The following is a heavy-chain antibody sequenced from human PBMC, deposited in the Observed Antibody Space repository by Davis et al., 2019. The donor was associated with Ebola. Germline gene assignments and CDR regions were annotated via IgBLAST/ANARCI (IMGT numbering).Heavy chain of an antibody. V-gene: IGHV4-59*12. CDR3: ARDTRPCGGDCYDDTFDM. Sequence: PSETLSLTCSVSGVSITTNFWSWIRQSPGKGLDWVGYIHHVGSANSNPSLKSRATFSIDTSKSQVSLKLTSVTAADTAVYYCARDTRPCGGDCYDDTFDMWGQGTMVIVSS. D-gene: IGHD2-21*01. CDR1: GVSITTNF. J-gene: IGHJ3*02. CDR2: IHHVGSA.